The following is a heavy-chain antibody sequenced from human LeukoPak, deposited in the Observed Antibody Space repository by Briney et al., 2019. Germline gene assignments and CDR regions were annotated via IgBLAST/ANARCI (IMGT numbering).Heavy chain of an antibody. Sequence: SVKVSCKASGGTFSSYAISWVRQAPGQGLEWMGGIIPIFGTANYAQKFQGRVTITADESTSTAYMELSSLRSEDTAVYYCARTLGATTVVTPDYYFDYWGLGTLVTVSS. CDR1: GGTFSSYA. V-gene: IGHV1-69*01. CDR2: IIPIFGTA. D-gene: IGHD4-23*01. CDR3: ARTLGATTVVTPDYYFDY. J-gene: IGHJ4*02.